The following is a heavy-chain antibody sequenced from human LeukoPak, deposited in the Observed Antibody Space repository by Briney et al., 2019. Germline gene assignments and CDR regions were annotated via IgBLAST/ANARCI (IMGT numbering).Heavy chain of an antibody. J-gene: IGHJ4*02. V-gene: IGHV3-23*01. Sequence: GGSLRLSCAASEFTFGIYTMNWVRQAPGKGLEWVSAIIAGGGSTYYADSVEGRFTISRDNSKNTLYLQMNSLRVEDTAVYYCANTTVGYTSYYFDYWGQGTPVTVSS. D-gene: IGHD4-23*01. CDR2: IIAGGGST. CDR3: ANTTVGYTSYYFDY. CDR1: EFTFGIYT.